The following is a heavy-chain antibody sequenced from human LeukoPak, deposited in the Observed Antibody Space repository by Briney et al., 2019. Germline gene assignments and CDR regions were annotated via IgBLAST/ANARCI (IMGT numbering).Heavy chain of an antibody. Sequence: GSSVNVSCKVSGYTLTELSMHWVRQAPGKGLEWMGGFDPEDGETIYAQKFQGRVTMTEDTSTDTAYMELSRLRSDDTAVYYCARRVVSPPTTENYYYYYYMDVWGKGTTVTVSS. V-gene: IGHV1-24*01. J-gene: IGHJ6*03. CDR1: GYTLTELS. CDR2: FDPEDGET. D-gene: IGHD1-14*01. CDR3: ARRVVSPPTTENYYYYYYMDV.